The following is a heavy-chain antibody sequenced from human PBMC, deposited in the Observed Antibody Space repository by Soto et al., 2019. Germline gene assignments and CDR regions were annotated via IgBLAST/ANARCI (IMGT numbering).Heavy chain of an antibody. Sequence: QVQLVESGGGVVQPGRSLRLSCAASGFTFSSYGMHWVRQAPGKGLEWVAVIWYDGSNKYYADSVKGRFTISRDNSKNTLDLQMNSLRAEDTAVYYCARQTPPSPYDSSGCCGVWGQGTTVTVSS. J-gene: IGHJ6*02. CDR1: GFTFSSYG. CDR3: ARQTPPSPYDSSGCCGV. D-gene: IGHD3-22*01. V-gene: IGHV3-33*01. CDR2: IWYDGSNK.